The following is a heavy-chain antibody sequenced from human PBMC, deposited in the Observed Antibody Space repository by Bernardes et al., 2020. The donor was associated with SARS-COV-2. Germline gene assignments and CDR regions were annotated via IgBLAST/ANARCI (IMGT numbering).Heavy chain of an antibody. J-gene: IGHJ4*02. D-gene: IGHD4-17*01. CDR2: LYGGST. Sequence: GGSLRLSRAVSGFTVSTNYMSWVRQAPGKGLQWVSILYGGSTYYADSVKGRFTISRDNSKNTFYLQMNSLRAEDTAVYYCSYTVTKKYYFDYWGQGTLVTVSS. V-gene: IGHV3-66*01. CDR1: GFTVSTNY. CDR3: SYTVTKKYYFDY.